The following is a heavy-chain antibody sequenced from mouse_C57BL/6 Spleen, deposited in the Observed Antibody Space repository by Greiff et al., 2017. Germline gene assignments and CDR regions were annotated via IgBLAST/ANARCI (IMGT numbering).Heavy chain of an antibody. D-gene: IGHD2-3*01. V-gene: IGHV5-4*01. Sequence: EVKLQESGGGLVKPGGSLKLSCAASGFTFSSYAMSWVRQTPEKRLEWVATISDGGSYTYYPDNVKGRFTISRDNAKNNLYLQMSHLKSEDTAMYYCARDDDGYYDYAMDYWGQGTSVTVSS. CDR2: ISDGGSYT. J-gene: IGHJ4*01. CDR3: ARDDDGYYDYAMDY. CDR1: GFTFSSYA.